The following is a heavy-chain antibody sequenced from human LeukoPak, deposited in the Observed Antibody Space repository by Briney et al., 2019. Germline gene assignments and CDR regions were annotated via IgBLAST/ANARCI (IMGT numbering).Heavy chain of an antibody. CDR2: MNPNSGNT. CDR1: GYTFTSYD. CDR3: ARGLEYSSGWSLYYYYYGMDV. Sequence: ASVKVSCKASGYTFTSYDINWVRQATGQGLEWMGWMNPNSGNTGYAQKFQGRVTMTRNTSISTAYMELSSLRSEDTAVYYCARGLEYSSGWSLYYYYYGMDVWGQGTTVTVSS. D-gene: IGHD6-13*01. J-gene: IGHJ6*02. V-gene: IGHV1-8*01.